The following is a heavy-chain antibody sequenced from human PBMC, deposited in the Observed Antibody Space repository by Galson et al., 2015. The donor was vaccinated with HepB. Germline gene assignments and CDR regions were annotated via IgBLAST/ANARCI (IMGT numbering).Heavy chain of an antibody. V-gene: IGHV3-7*01. CDR1: GFTFSSYW. D-gene: IGHD3-3*01. CDR2: IKQDGSEK. J-gene: IGHJ4*02. CDR3: ARVREWFKYYFDY. Sequence: SLRLSCAASGFTFSSYWMSWVRQAPGKGLEWVANIKQDGSEKYYVDSVKGRFTISRDNAKNSLYLQMSSLRAEDTAVYYCARVREWFKYYFDYWGQGTLVTVSS.